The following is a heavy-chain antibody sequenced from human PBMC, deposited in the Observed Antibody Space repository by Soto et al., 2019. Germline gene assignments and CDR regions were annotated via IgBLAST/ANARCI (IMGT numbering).Heavy chain of an antibody. CDR2: IYYSGST. CDR1: GGSISSSSYY. D-gene: IGHD6-19*01. V-gene: IGHV4-39*01. J-gene: IGHJ4*02. CDR3: ARRAGYSSGLVIDY. Sequence: PSETLSLTCTVSGGSISSSSYYWGWIRQPPGKGLEWIGSIYYSGSTYYNPSLKSRVTISVDTSKNQFSLKLSSVTAADTAVYYCARRAGYSSGLVIDYWGQGTLVTVSS.